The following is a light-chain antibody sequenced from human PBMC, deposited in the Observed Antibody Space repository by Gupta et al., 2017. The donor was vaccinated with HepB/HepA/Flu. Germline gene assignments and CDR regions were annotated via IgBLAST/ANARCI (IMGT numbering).Light chain of an antibody. CDR3: QQHDSPWAHT. J-gene: IGKJ2*01. Sequence: DIVLTLSPGPLSLSPGERATHSCRASVYVNSKTLAGYTQQPGQAPRLLIYCASTRATGVPDRMTGGSSGTAYSPTITSLVPDDVAVYYCQQHDSPWAHTFGQGTKLEIK. CDR1: VYVNSKT. CDR2: CAS. V-gene: IGKV3-20*01.